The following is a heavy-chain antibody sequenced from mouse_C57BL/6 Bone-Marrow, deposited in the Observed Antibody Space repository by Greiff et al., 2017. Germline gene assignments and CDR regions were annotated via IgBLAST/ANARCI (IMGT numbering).Heavy chain of an antibody. CDR3: ARGGEL. V-gene: IGHV1-82*01. D-gene: IGHD3-3*01. Sequence: VKLMESGPELVKPGASVKISCKASGYAFSSSWMNWVKQRPGKGLEWIGRIYPGDGDTNYNGKFKGKATLTADKSSSTAYMQLSSLTSEDSAVYFCARGGELGGQGTSVTVSS. J-gene: IGHJ4*01. CDR1: GYAFSSSW. CDR2: IYPGDGDT.